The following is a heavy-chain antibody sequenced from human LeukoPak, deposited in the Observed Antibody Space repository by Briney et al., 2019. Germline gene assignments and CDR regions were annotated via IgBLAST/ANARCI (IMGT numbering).Heavy chain of an antibody. D-gene: IGHD2-15*01. Sequence: GSLRLSCAASGFTFSSYSMNWVRQAPGKGLEWVSSISSSSSYIYYADSVKGRFTISRDNAKNSLYLQTNSLRAEDTAVYYCAREEGVARYYFDYWGQGTLVTVSS. CDR1: GFTFSSYS. CDR2: ISSSSSYI. J-gene: IGHJ4*02. CDR3: AREEGVARYYFDY. V-gene: IGHV3-21*01.